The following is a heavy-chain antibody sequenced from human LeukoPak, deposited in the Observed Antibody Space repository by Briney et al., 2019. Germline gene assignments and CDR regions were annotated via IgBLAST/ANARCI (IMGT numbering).Heavy chain of an antibody. CDR1: GGTFSSYA. CDR3: ASIFRYGVDY. D-gene: IGHD3-10*01. Sequence: ASVKVSCKASGGTFSSYAISWVRQAPGQGLEWMGRIIPIFGTASYAQKFKGGVKITTDESTSTAYMELSSLRSEDTAVYYCASIFRYGVDYWGQGTLVTVSS. J-gene: IGHJ4*02. CDR2: IIPIFGTA. V-gene: IGHV1-69*05.